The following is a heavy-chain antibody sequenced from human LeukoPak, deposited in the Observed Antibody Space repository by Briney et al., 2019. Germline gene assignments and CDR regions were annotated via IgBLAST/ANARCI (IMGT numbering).Heavy chain of an antibody. CDR3: AKAPRDSSGYFLYCLDY. J-gene: IGHJ4*02. CDR1: GFTFSSYA. D-gene: IGHD3-22*01. CDR2: ISGSGGST. Sequence: PGGSLRLSCAASGFTFSSYAMSWVRQAPGEGLEWVSGISGSGGSTYYADSVKGRLTISRDNSKNTLYLQMNSLRAEDTAVYYCAKAPRDSSGYFLYCLDYWAREPWSPSPQ. V-gene: IGHV3-23*01.